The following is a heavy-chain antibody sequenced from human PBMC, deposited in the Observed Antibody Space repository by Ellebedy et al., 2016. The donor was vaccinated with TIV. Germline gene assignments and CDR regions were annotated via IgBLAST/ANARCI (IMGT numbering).Heavy chain of an antibody. CDR2: ISWNSGSI. J-gene: IGHJ4*02. V-gene: IGHV3-9*01. CDR3: TKSPRLLWFGEFSYFDY. D-gene: IGHD3-10*01. Sequence: GGSLRLXCAASGFTFDDYAMHWVRQAPGKGLEWVSGISWNSGSIGYADSVKGRFTISRDNAKNSVYLQMNSLRAEDTALYYCTKSPRLLWFGEFSYFDYWGQGTLVTVSS. CDR1: GFTFDDYA.